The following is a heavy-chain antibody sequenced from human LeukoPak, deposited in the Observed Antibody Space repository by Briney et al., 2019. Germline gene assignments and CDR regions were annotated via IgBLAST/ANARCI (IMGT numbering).Heavy chain of an antibody. V-gene: IGHV4-34*01. CDR3: ASLSGAKYYDILTGYNQETDY. Sequence: SETLSLTCAVYGGSFSGYYWSWIRQPPGKGLEWIGEINHSGSTNYNPSLKSRVTISVDTSKNQFSLKLSSVTAADTAVYYCASLSGAKYYDILTGYNQETDYWGQGTLVTVSS. D-gene: IGHD3-9*01. J-gene: IGHJ4*02. CDR2: INHSGST. CDR1: GGSFSGYY.